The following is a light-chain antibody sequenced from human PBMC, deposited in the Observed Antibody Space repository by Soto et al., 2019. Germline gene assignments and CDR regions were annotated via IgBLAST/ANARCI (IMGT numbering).Light chain of an antibody. Sequence: DVQMTQSPSSVSASVGDRVTITCRASQLISSWLAWYQQKPGTPPKLPIYAASNLESGVPSRFSGSESGTEFTLTISSLQSEDFAVYYCQHYNYWPYTFGQGTKVDIK. CDR3: QHYNYWPYT. J-gene: IGKJ2*01. CDR2: AAS. CDR1: QLISSW. V-gene: IGKV1-12*01.